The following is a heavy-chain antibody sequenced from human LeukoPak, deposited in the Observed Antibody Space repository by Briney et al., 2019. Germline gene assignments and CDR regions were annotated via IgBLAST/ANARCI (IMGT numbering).Heavy chain of an antibody. V-gene: IGHV3-23*01. J-gene: IGHJ4*02. Sequence: GGSLRLSCAASGFTFSNYGLSWVRQAPGKGLEWVSGITGSGGSTYYADSVKGRFTISRDNSKNSLYLQMNSLRAEDTAVYYCAREIDSYGYVDYWGQGTLVTVSS. CDR3: AREIDSYGYVDY. D-gene: IGHD5-18*01. CDR1: GFTFSNYG. CDR2: ITGSGGST.